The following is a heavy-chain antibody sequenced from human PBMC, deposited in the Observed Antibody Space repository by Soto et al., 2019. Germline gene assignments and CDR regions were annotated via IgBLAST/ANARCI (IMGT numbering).Heavy chain of an antibody. CDR2: IKSKTDGGTT. Sequence: GGSLRLSCAASGFTFSNAWMSWVRQAPGKGLEWVGRIKSKTDGGTTDYAAPVKGRFTISRDDSKNTPYLQMNSLKTEDTAVYYCTGLYPLGELSFDAFDIWGQGTMVTVSS. CDR3: TGLYPLGELSFDAFDI. V-gene: IGHV3-15*01. CDR1: GFTFSNAW. D-gene: IGHD3-16*02. J-gene: IGHJ3*02.